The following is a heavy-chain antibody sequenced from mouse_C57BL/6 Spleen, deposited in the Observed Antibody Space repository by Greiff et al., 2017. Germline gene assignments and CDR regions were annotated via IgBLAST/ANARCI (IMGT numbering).Heavy chain of an antibody. V-gene: IGHV1-82*01. CDR2: IYPGDGDT. Sequence: QVQLQQSGPELVKPGASVKISCKASGYAFSSSWMNWVKQRPGQGLEWIGRIYPGDGDTNYNGKFKGKATLTADKSSSTAYMQLSSLTSEDSAVYFCARNGDYFYAMDYWGQGTSVTVSS. CDR3: ARNGDYFYAMDY. D-gene: IGHD2-13*01. J-gene: IGHJ4*01. CDR1: GYAFSSSW.